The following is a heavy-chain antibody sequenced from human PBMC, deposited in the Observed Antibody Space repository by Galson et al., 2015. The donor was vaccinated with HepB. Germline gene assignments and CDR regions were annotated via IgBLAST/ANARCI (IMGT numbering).Heavy chain of an antibody. CDR3: ARGPASGGYYYYYGMDV. V-gene: IGHV3-30-3*01. Sequence: SLRLSCAASGFTFSSYAMHWVRQAPGKGLEWVAVISYDGSNKYYADSVKGRFTISRDNSKNTLYLQMNSLRAEDTAVYYCARGPASGGYYYYYGMDVWGQGTTVTVSS. D-gene: IGHD2-15*01. CDR1: GFTFSSYA. CDR2: ISYDGSNK. J-gene: IGHJ6*02.